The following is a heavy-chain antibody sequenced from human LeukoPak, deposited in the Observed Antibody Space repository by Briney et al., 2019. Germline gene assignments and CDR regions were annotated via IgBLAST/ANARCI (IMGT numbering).Heavy chain of an antibody. CDR1: GYGFTSYW. CDR2: IYPGVSDT. Sequence: GESLKISFQGSGYGFTSYWIGWVRPMPGKGLEWMGIIYPGVSDTRYSPSFQGQVTISADKSISTAYLQWSSLKASDTAMYYCARQGCSSTSCPPAQNWFDPWGQGTLVTVSS. V-gene: IGHV5-51*01. CDR3: ARQGCSSTSCPPAQNWFDP. D-gene: IGHD2-2*01. J-gene: IGHJ5*02.